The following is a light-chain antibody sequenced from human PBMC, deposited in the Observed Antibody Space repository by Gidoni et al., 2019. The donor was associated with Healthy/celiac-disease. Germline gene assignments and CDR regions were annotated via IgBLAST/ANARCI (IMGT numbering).Light chain of an antibody. J-gene: IGKJ1*01. Sequence: EIVMTQSPATLSVSPGERATLSCRASQSVSSNLAWYQQKPDQAPRLLIYGASTRATGIPARYSGSESGTEFTLTISSLQSEDFAVYYCQQYNNWPRTCGQGTKVEIK. CDR2: GAS. CDR1: QSVSSN. CDR3: QQYNNWPRT. V-gene: IGKV3-15*01.